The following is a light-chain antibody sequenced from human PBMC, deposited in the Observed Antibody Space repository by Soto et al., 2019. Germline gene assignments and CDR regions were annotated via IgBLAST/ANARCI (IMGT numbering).Light chain of an antibody. CDR1: SSNIGAGYD. J-gene: IGLJ2*01. CDR3: QSYDSSLSGSGV. Sequence: QSVLTQPTSVSGAPGQRVTISCTGSSSNIGAGYDVHWYQQLPGTAPKLIIYCNSNRPSGVPDRFSGSKSGTSASLAITGLQAEDEADYYGQSYDSSLSGSGVFGGGTKLTVL. CDR2: CNS. V-gene: IGLV1-40*01.